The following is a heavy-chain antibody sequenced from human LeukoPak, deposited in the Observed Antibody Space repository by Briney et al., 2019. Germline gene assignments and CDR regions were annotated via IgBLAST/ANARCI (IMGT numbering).Heavy chain of an antibody. CDR1: GFTFSSYS. D-gene: IGHD5-18*01. V-gene: IGHV3-23*01. CDR2: ITTGDGNT. CDR3: AKDRYSYAFEYSDS. Sequence: PGGSLRLSCTASGFTFSSYSMTWVRQAPGKGLKWVSTITTGDGNTYYADSVKGRFTISRDNSKNTLSLQVSSLRTEDTAVYYCAKDRYSYAFEYSDSWGQGTLVTVSS. J-gene: IGHJ4*02.